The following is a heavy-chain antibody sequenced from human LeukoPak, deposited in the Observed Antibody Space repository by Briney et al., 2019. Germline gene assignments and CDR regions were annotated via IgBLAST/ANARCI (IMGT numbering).Heavy chain of an antibody. CDR1: GYTFTGYY. Sequence: ASVKVSCKASGYTFTGYYMHWVRQAPGQGLEWMGWINPNSGGTNYAQKLQGRVTMTTDTSTSTAYMELRSLRSDDTAVYYCASDVHYGSGSYGTYYYYGMDVWGQGTTVTVSS. J-gene: IGHJ6*02. CDR3: ASDVHYGSGSYGTYYYYGMDV. V-gene: IGHV1-2*02. D-gene: IGHD3-10*01. CDR2: INPNSGGT.